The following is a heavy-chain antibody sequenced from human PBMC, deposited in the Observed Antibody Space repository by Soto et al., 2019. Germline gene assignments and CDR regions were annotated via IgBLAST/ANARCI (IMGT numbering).Heavy chain of an antibody. CDR1: GGTFSSHA. D-gene: IGHD6-6*01. J-gene: IGHJ4*02. CDR3: AIGDRSSWIGNH. Sequence: VHLVQSGAEVTKAGSSVKVSCKASGGTFSSHAFSWVRQAPGQGLEWVGGIIPIFETANYAQEFQGRVTISADESTNTVMLELNNLRSDDTAIYFCAIGDRSSWIGNHWGPGTQVTVS. V-gene: IGHV1-69*01. CDR2: IIPIFETA.